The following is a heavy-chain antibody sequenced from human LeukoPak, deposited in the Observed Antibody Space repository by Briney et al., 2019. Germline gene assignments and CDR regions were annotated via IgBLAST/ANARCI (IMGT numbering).Heavy chain of an antibody. D-gene: IGHD1-1*01. CDR3: ARDNPSNWNDHRYFDY. J-gene: IGHJ4*02. Sequence: ASVKVSCKASGYTFTSYGISWVRQAPGQGLEWMGWISAYNGNTNYAQKLQGRVTMTTDTSTNTAYMELRSLRSDDTAVYYCARDNPSNWNDHRYFDYWGQGTLVTVSS. V-gene: IGHV1-18*01. CDR2: ISAYNGNT. CDR1: GYTFTSYG.